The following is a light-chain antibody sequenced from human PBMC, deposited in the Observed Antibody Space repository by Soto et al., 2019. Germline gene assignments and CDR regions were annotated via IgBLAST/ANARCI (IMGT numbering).Light chain of an antibody. CDR2: SAS. CDR3: QQSYSTPRT. J-gene: IGKJ1*01. V-gene: IGKV1D-12*01. Sequence: DIQMTQSPSSVSASVGDRVTITCQASQGISRSLAWYQQKPGKAPKLLIYSASSLQSGVPSRFSGSGFGTDFTLTISSLQPEDFATYYCQQSYSTPRTFGQGTKVDIK. CDR1: QGISRS.